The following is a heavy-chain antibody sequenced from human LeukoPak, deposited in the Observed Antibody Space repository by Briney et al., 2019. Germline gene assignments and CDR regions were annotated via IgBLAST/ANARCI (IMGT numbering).Heavy chain of an antibody. V-gene: IGHV3-23*01. D-gene: IGHD5-18*01. CDR3: AKDPLVTEYYFDY. CDR1: GFTFSSYA. J-gene: IGHJ4*02. Sequence: GGSLRLSCAASGFTFSSYALSWVRQAPGKGLEXXSAISGSGGSTYYAXXXKGRFTISXDNSKNTLYLQMNSLRAEDTAVYYCAKDPLVTEYYFDYWGQGTLVTVSS. CDR2: ISGSGGST.